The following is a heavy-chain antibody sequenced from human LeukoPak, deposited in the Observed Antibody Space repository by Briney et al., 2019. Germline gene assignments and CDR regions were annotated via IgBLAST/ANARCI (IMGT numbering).Heavy chain of an antibody. Sequence: SETLSLTCTVSGGSISSGSYYWSWIRQPAGKGLEWIGRIYTSGSTNYNPSLKSRVTISVDTSKNQFSLKLSSVTAADTAVYYCARHTRKNYYGSGSYSNTFDYWGQGTLVTVSS. CDR1: GGSISSGSYY. V-gene: IGHV4-61*02. D-gene: IGHD3-10*01. CDR2: IYTSGST. J-gene: IGHJ4*02. CDR3: ARHTRKNYYGSGSYSNTFDY.